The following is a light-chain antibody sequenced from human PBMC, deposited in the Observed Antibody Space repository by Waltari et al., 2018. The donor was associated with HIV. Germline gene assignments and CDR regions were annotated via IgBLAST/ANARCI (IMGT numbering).Light chain of an antibody. CDR1: SSNIGSNY. CDR3: AAWDNSLSAWV. Sequence: QSVLTQPPSASGTPGQRVSISCSGSSSNIGSNYVYWYQQLPGTAPTHLMYRNEERPSGVPDRLSGSKSGTSASLALSGLRSEDEADYYCAAWDNSLSAWVFGGGTKLTVL. V-gene: IGLV1-47*01. J-gene: IGLJ3*02. CDR2: RNE.